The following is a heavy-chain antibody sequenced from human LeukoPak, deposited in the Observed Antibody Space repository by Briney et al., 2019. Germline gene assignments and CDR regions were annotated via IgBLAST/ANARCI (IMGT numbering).Heavy chain of an antibody. CDR2: VHTSGST. V-gene: IGHV4-61*02. CDR1: GGSITSDAYY. Sequence: SQTLSLTCTVSGGSITSDAYYWSWIRQPAGTGLDWIGPVHTSGSTNYNPSLKSRVTISLDTSKNQFSLRMSSVTAEDTAVYYCARSNSPSWFDPWSQGTLVTVSS. J-gene: IGHJ5*02. CDR3: ARSNSPSWFDP. D-gene: IGHD2/OR15-2a*01.